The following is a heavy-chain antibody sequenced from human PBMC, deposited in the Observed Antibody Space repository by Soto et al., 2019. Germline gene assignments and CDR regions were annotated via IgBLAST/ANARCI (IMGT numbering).Heavy chain of an antibody. Sequence: ASVKVSCKVSGYTLTELSMHWVQQAPGKGLEWMGGFDPEDGETIYAQKFQGRVTMTEDTSTDTAYMELSSLRSEDTAVYYCATDRSGSSGWWPLWYWGQGTLVTVSS. CDR1: GYTLTELS. J-gene: IGHJ4*02. D-gene: IGHD6-19*01. V-gene: IGHV1-24*01. CDR2: FDPEDGET. CDR3: ATDRSGSSGWWPLWY.